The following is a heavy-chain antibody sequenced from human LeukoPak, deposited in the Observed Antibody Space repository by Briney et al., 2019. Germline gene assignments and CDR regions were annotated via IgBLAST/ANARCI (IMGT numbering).Heavy chain of an antibody. CDR2: ISYDGSNK. J-gene: IGHJ4*02. CDR3: ARDSGTAYGDRS. Sequence: GGSLRLSCAASGFTFSSYGMHWVRQAPGKGLEWVAVISYDGSNKYYADSVKGRFTISRDNSKNTLYLQMNSLRAEDTAVYYCARDSGTAYGDRSWGQGTLVTVSS. D-gene: IGHD4-17*01. V-gene: IGHV3-30*03. CDR1: GFTFSSYG.